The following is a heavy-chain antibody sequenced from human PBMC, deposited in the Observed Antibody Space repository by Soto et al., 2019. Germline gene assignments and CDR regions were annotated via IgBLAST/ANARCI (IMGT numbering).Heavy chain of an antibody. CDR1: GFTFSSYS. CDR2: ISSSSSTI. J-gene: IGHJ5*02. V-gene: IGHV3-48*01. Sequence: EVQLVESGGGLVQPGGSLRLSCAASGFTFSSYSMNWVRQAPGKGLEWVSYISSSSSTIYYADSVKGRFTISRDNAKTSLYLPMNSLRAEDTAVYYCARGAYLNWFDPWGQGTLVTVSS. CDR3: ARGAYLNWFDP.